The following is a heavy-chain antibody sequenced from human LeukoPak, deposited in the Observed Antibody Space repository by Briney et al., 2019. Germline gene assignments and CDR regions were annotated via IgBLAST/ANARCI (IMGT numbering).Heavy chain of an antibody. CDR3: AGGSSGAFDV. Sequence: AETLSLTCTVSGGSISSYYRNWIRQAAGKGLEWIADIYTSGSNNSNPSLKGRVTMSVDTSKNQFSLKLIAVTAADTAVYYCAGGSSGAFDVWGQGTMVTVSS. CDR2: IYTSGSN. D-gene: IGHD3-10*01. V-gene: IGHV4-4*07. J-gene: IGHJ3*01. CDR1: GGSISSYY.